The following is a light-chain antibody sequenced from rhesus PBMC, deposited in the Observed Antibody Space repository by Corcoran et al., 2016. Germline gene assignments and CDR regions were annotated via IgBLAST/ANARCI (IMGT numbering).Light chain of an antibody. CDR3: QQRNSYPYS. V-gene: IGKV1-38*01. Sequence: DIQLTQSPSSLSASVGDRVTITCRASQGISSYLAWYQQKPGKAPKLLIYYASNLQSGVPSRFSGSGSGTDFTLTISSLQPEDFAVYYCQQRNSYPYSFGQWTKVEIK. CDR2: YAS. CDR1: QGISSY. J-gene: IGKJ2*01.